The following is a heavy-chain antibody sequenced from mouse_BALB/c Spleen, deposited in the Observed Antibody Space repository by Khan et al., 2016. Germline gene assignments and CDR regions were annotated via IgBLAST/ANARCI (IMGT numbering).Heavy chain of an antibody. D-gene: IGHD4-1*01. Sequence: VQLKQSGAELVKPGASVKLSCTASGFNIKDTYMHWVKQRPEQGLEWIGRIDPAIGNTKYDPKLQGKATITAETYSHTAYMKLSSLTSEDTAVYYCARTGTGYWGQGTTLTVSS. J-gene: IGHJ2*01. V-gene: IGHV14-3*02. CDR1: GFNIKDTY. CDR3: ARTGTGY. CDR2: IDPAIGNT.